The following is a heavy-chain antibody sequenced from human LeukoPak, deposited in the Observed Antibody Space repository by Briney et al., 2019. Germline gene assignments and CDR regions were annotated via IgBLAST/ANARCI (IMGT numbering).Heavy chain of an antibody. CDR1: GYLFNTYG. J-gene: IGHJ4*02. CDR2: IGTYNGSA. D-gene: IGHD3-9*01. V-gene: IGHV1-18*01. Sequence: ASVKVSSKASGYLFNTYGMNWVRQAPGQGLEWMGWIGTYNGSANYAQKFQGRVTMTTDTSTSTAYMQLRSLRSDDTAVYFCARGDIMTGSFFDYWGQGTLVTVSS. CDR3: ARGDIMTGSFFDY.